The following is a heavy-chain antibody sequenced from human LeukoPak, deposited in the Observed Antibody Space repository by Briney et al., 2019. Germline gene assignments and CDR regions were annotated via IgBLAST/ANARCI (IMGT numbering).Heavy chain of an antibody. J-gene: IGHJ4*02. D-gene: IGHD1-26*01. CDR2: ISGSGGST. Sequence: GGSRRLSVAASGFTFSSYAIGWFRKAPGKGLEWVSAISGSGGSTYYADSVKGRFTISRDNSKNTLYLQMNSLRAEDTAVYYCAKRIGDYWGQGTLVTVSS. CDR1: GFTFSSYA. V-gene: IGHV3-23*01. CDR3: AKRIGDY.